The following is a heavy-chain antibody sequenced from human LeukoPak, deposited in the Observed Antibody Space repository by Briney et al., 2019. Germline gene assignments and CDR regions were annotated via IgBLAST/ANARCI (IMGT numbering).Heavy chain of an antibody. CDR3: ARDLTTVNTKAWEY. CDR2: ISSSSTYI. CDR1: GFTFSPYS. J-gene: IGHJ4*02. Sequence: GGSLRLSCAASGFTFSPYSMNWVRQAPGKGLEWVSSISSSSTYIYYADSVKGRFTISRDNAKNSLYLQMNSLRAEDTAVYYCARDLTTVNTKAWEYLGQGTLVTVSS. V-gene: IGHV3-21*01. D-gene: IGHD4-17*01.